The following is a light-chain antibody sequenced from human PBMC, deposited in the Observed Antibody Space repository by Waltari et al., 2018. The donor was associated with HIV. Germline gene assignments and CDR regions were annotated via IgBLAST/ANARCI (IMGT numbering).Light chain of an antibody. CDR2: DAS. CDR3: HQTYSTPYT. CDR1: QSIGRK. J-gene: IGKJ2*01. V-gene: IGKV1-39*01. Sequence: DILSTQSPSSLSALVRATVTITCRASQSIGRKLNWYQQRPGKAPNLLISDASRLQGGVPSRFSGSGSGTDFTLTISSLQAEDFATYYCHQTYSTPYTFGQGTKLEI.